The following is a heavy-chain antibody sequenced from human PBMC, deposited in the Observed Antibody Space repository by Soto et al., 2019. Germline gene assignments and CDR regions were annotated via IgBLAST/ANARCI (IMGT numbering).Heavy chain of an antibody. D-gene: IGHD6-13*01. V-gene: IGHV4-30-2*06. Sequence: PQSHTYTVSGGYVTNGRASGNWIRQSPGKGLEWIAYIYHSGSTYYNPSLRSRVTISVDRSENQFSLKLSSVTAADTAVYYCVRESAASGPNWFNTWGPGTLGTVSS. CDR3: VRESAASGPNWFNT. J-gene: IGHJ5*02. CDR1: GGYVTNGRAS. CDR2: IYHSGST.